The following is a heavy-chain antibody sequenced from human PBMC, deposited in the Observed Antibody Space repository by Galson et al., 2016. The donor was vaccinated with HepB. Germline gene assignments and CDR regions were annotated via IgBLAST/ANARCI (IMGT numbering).Heavy chain of an antibody. V-gene: IGHV3-23*01. J-gene: IGHJ6*02. CDR3: AKSLLVVTLVSYYSGMAV. Sequence: LRLSCAASGFTFSSYAMSWVRQAPGKGLEWVSGISGRGGSTYYADSVEGRFTISRDNSKNTLYLQMKSLRAEDTAVYYCAKSLLVVTLVSYYSGMAVWGQGTTVTVSS. CDR2: ISGRGGST. D-gene: IGHD2-21*02. CDR1: GFTFSSYA.